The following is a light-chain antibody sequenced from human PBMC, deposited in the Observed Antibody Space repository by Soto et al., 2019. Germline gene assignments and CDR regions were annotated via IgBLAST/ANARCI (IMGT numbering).Light chain of an antibody. CDR1: SSDVGGYIY. CDR2: DVS. Sequence: QSALTQPASVSGSPGQSITISCTGTSSDVGGYIYVSWYQQHPGKAPKLMIYDVSNRPSGVSNRFSGSKSGNTASLTISGHQAEDEADYYCSSYTSSSLWVFGGGTKLTVL. CDR3: SSYTSSSLWV. V-gene: IGLV2-14*01. J-gene: IGLJ3*02.